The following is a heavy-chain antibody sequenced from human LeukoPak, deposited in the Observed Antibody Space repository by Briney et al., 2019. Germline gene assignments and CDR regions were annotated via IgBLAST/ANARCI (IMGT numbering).Heavy chain of an antibody. V-gene: IGHV3-30*19. CDR3: ASDTVTTDY. D-gene: IGHD4-17*01. CDR2: IPCDGSNK. CDR1: GFTFSSYG. J-gene: IGHJ4*02. Sequence: GGSLRLSCAASGFTFSSYGMHWVRQAPGKGLEWVAVIPCDGSNKYYADSVKGRFTISRDNSKNTLYLQMNSLRAEDTAVYYCASDTVTTDYWGQGTLVTVSS.